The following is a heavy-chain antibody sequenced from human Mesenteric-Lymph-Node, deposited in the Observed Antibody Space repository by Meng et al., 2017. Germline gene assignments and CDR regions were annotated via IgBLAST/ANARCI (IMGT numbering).Heavy chain of an antibody. D-gene: IGHD5-24*01. J-gene: IGHJ4*02. CDR3: ARDRGGYNYFRY. CDR1: GGSISSYY. CDR2: IYYSGST. V-gene: IGHV4-59*01. Sequence: SETLSLTCTVSGGSISSYYWSWIRQPPGKGLEWIGYIYYSGSTNYNPSLKSRVTISVDTSKNQFSLKLSSVTAADTAVYYCARDRGGYNYFRYWGQGTLVTVSS.